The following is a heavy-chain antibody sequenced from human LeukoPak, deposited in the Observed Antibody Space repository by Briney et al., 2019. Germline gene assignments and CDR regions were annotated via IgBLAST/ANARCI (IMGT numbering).Heavy chain of an antibody. CDR3: VGGANHPWFDY. V-gene: IGHV3-11*06. CDR1: GFTFSDYY. CDR2: ISSSSSYT. D-gene: IGHD1-14*01. J-gene: IGHJ4*02. Sequence: GGSLRLSCAASGFTFSDYYMSWIRQAPGKGLEWVSYISSSSSYTNYADSVKGRFTISRDNAKNSLYLQMNSLRAEDTAVYYCVGGANHPWFDYWGQGALVTVSS.